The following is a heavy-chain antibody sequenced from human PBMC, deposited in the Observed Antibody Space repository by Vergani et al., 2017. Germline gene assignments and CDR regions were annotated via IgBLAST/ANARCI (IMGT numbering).Heavy chain of an antibody. CDR2: ISGSGGST. D-gene: IGHD1-20*01. V-gene: IGHV3-23*01. J-gene: IGHJ6*03. CDR3: ARRITGPLGNYYYYYMDV. CDR1: GFTFSSYA. Sequence: EVQLLESGGGLVQPGGSLRLSCAASGFTFSSYAMSWVRQAPGKGLEWVSAISGSGGSTYYADSVKGRFTISRDNSKNTLYLQMNSLRAEDTAVYYCARRITGPLGNYYYYYMDVWGKGTTVTVSS.